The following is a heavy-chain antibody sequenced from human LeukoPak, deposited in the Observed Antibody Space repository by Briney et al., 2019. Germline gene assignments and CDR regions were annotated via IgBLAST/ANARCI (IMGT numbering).Heavy chain of an antibody. D-gene: IGHD6-19*01. CDR3: AESVADYYYGMDV. V-gene: IGHV3-30*18. J-gene: IGHJ6*02. CDR2: ISADGRTQ. Sequence: GGSLSLSCAASGFTFMTYSIHWVRQAPGKGLEWVTVISADGRTQLYSDSVKGRFTISRDNSLNTLHLQMNSLRTGDTAVYYCAESVADYYYGMDVWGQGTTVTVSS. CDR1: GFTFMTYS.